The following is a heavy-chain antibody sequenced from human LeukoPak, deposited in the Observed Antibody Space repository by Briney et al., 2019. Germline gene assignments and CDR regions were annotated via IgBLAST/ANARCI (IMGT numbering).Heavy chain of an antibody. CDR1: GYSFTSYW. D-gene: IGHD2-2*01. CDR3: ATGGTYQLPCFDI. CDR2: IYPGDSDT. Sequence: GESLKISCKGSGYSFTSYWIGGVRQRPGKDLEWRGIIYPGDSDTRYSPSFQGQVTISADKSISTAYLQWSSLKASDTAMYYCATGGTYQLPCFDIWGQGTMVTVSS. J-gene: IGHJ3*02. V-gene: IGHV5-51*01.